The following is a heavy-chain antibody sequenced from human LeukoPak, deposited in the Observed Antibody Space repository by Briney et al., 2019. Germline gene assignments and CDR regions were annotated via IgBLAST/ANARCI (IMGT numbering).Heavy chain of an antibody. CDR1: GGSFSGYY. J-gene: IGHJ4*02. CDR2: INHSGST. V-gene: IGHV4-34*01. Sequence: SETLSLTCAVYGGSFSGYYWSWIRQPPGKGLEWIGEINHSGSTNYNPSLKSRVTISADTSKNQFSLKLSSVTAADTAVYYCARGFTAQGYWGQGTLVTVSS. D-gene: IGHD5-18*01. CDR3: ARGFTAQGY.